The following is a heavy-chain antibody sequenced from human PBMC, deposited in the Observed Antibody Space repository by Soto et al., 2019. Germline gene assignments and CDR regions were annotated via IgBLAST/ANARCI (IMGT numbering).Heavy chain of an antibody. D-gene: IGHD3-3*01. CDR1: GYTFTSYG. CDR2: ISAYNGNT. CDR3: ARGGGDFGAKYYYYYGMVV. Sequence: QVQLVQSGADVKKPGASVKVSCKASGYTFTSYGISWVRQAPGQGLEWMGWISAYNGNTNYAQKLQGRVTMTTDTSTSTGYLELRCLRSDYTAVYYCARGGGDFGAKYYYYYGMVVLGQGITVTVSS. V-gene: IGHV1-18*01. J-gene: IGHJ6*02.